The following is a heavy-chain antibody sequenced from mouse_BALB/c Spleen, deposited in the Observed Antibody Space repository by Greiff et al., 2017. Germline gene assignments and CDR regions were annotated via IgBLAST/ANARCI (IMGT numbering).Heavy chain of an antibody. J-gene: IGHJ2*01. D-gene: IGHD1-2*01. CDR2: ISTYYGDA. Sequence: SGAELVRPGVSVKISCKGSGYTFTDYAMHWVKQSHAKSLEWIGVISTYYGDASYNQKFKGKATMTVDKSSSTAYMELARLTSEDSAIYYCASSTARGYFDYWGQGTTLTVSS. V-gene: IGHV1S137*01. CDR1: GYTFTDYA. CDR3: ASSTARGYFDY.